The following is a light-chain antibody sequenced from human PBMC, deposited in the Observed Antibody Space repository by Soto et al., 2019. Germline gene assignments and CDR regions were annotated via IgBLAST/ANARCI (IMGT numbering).Light chain of an antibody. CDR2: SSN. CDR3: AAWDDSLSGVV. J-gene: IGLJ3*02. Sequence: QSVLTQPPSASATPGQRVTISCSGSSSNIGSRTVNWYQQLPGSAPKLLVYSSNLRPSGVPDRFSGSKSGTSASLAISGLQSEDETDYYCAAWDDSLSGVVFGGGTKLTVL. V-gene: IGLV1-44*01. CDR1: SSNIGSRT.